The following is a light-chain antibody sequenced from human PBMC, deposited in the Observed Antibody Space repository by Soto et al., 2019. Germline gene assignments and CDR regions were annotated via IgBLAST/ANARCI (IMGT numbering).Light chain of an antibody. CDR1: SSDVGAYNF. CDR3: SSYTGSSTHV. CDR2: DVS. J-gene: IGLJ1*01. V-gene: IGLV2-14*03. Sequence: QSALTQPASVSGSPGQSITISCTGTSSDVGAYNFVSWYQQHPGKVPKLMIFDVSSRPSGVSDRFSGSKSGNTASLTISGLQAEDEGYYYCSSYTGSSTHVFGSGTKLAVL.